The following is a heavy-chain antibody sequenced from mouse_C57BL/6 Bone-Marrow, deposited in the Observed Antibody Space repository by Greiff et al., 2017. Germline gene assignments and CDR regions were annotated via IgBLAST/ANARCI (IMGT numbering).Heavy chain of an antibody. D-gene: IGHD2-4*01. V-gene: IGHV1-50*01. CDR3: AREGYDYDYFDY. CDR2: IDPSDSYT. CDR1: GYTFTSYW. J-gene: IGHJ2*01. Sequence: QVQLQQPGAELVKPGASVKLSCKASGYTFTSYWMQWVKQRPGQGLEWIGEIDPSDSYTTYNQKFKGKATLTVDTSSSTAYMQLSSLTSEDSAVYYCAREGYDYDYFDYWGQGTTLTVSS.